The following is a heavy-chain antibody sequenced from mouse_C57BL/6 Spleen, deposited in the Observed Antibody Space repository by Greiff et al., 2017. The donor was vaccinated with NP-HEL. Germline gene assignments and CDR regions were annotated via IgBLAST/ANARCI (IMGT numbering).Heavy chain of an antibody. J-gene: IGHJ2*01. V-gene: IGHV3-6*01. CDR1: GYSITSGYY. CDR3: ARVYGNSYLYYFDY. D-gene: IGHD2-1*01. Sequence: ESGPGLVKPSQSLSLTCSVTGYSITSGYYWNWIRQFPGNKLEWMGYISYDGSNNYNPSLKNRISITRDTSKNQFFLKLNSVTTEDTATYYCARVYGNSYLYYFDYWGQGTTLTVSS. CDR2: ISYDGSN.